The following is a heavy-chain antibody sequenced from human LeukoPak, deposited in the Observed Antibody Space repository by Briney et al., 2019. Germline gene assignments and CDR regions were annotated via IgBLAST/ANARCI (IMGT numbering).Heavy chain of an antibody. CDR1: GFTFSSYT. CDR3: VRIPNSANFPNWFDP. CDR2: MSGSSDI. J-gene: IGHJ5*02. Sequence: PGGSLRLSCAASGFTFSSYTMNWVRQAPGKGLEWISSMSGSSDIYYADSERGRFTISRDNAKNSLFLQMNSLRADDTAVYYCVRIPNSANFPNWFDPWGQGTLVTVSS. V-gene: IGHV3-21*01. D-gene: IGHD4/OR15-4a*01.